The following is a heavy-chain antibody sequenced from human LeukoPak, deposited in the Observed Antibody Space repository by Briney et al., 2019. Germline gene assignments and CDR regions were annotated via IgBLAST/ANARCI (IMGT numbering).Heavy chain of an antibody. V-gene: IGHV3-53*01. J-gene: IGHJ4*02. CDR1: GGSISSYY. Sequence: ETLSLTCTVSGGSISSYYWSWIRQPPGKGLEWVSAMTSGGGTYYADSVKGRFTISRDNSKNTVYLQMNSLRAEDTAVYYCAKDLTRSSGGFDYWGQGTLVTVSS. CDR3: AKDLTRSSGGFDY. CDR2: MTSGGGT. D-gene: IGHD6-6*01.